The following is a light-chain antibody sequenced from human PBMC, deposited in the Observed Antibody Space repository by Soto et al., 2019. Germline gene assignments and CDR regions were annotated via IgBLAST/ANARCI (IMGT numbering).Light chain of an antibody. Sequence: ENVLTQSPGTLSLSPGGRTNLPCRARPGVSSHYLAWYQKKPGQAPRLLIFVASSKATGIPDRFSGSGSGTAFTLTISRLEPEDFAVYYCQQYGSSPYTFGQGTKLEIK. J-gene: IGKJ2*01. CDR2: VAS. CDR3: QQYGSSPYT. CDR1: PGVSSHY. V-gene: IGKV3-20*01.